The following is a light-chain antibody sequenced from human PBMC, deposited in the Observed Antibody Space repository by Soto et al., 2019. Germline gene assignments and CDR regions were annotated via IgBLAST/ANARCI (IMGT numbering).Light chain of an antibody. CDR1: ISYVGRYNL. Sequence: QSALAHPSSVSWSPGHSITTSFTGTISYVGRYNLVSWYQHHPGKAPKLIIYDVTQWPSSASNRFSCSKSGNTSSLTIFGLKAEDEADYYCCSYAGTTTFYVFGTGTKVTVL. CDR3: CSYAGTTTFYV. J-gene: IGLJ1*01. V-gene: IGLV2-23*02. CDR2: DVT.